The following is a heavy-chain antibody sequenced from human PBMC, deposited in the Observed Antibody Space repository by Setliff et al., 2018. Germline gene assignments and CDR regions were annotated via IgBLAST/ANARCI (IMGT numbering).Heavy chain of an antibody. CDR3: AKGGDWDDQHYAFGI. D-gene: IGHD1-1*01. V-gene: IGHV3-53*01. J-gene: IGHJ3*02. Sequence: GGSLRLSCAASGFVVSNNEMSWVRQAPEKGLEWVSVTYASGATNYADSVKGRFTISRDNSKNTLYIQMNSLRAEDTAVYYCAKGGDWDDQHYAFGIWGQGTMVTVSS. CDR2: TYASGAT. CDR1: GFVVSNNE.